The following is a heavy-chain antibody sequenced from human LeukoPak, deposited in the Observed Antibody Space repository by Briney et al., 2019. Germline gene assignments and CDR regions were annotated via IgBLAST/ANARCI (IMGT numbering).Heavy chain of an antibody. D-gene: IGHD6-19*01. Sequence: GGSLRLSGAASGFTFSMYSMNWVRQAPGKVLEWVSSISSSSSYIYYADSVKGRFTISRDNAKNALYLQMNSLRAEDTAVYYCARTRLKVGWSDYWGQGTLVTVSS. V-gene: IGHV3-21*01. J-gene: IGHJ4*02. CDR3: ARTRLKVGWSDY. CDR2: ISSSSSYI. CDR1: GFTFSMYS.